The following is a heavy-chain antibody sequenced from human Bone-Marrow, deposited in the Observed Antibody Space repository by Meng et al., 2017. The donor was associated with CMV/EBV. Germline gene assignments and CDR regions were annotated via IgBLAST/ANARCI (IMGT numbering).Heavy chain of an antibody. D-gene: IGHD6-6*01. J-gene: IGHJ6*01. Sequence: GGSLRLSCAASGFTFSSYAMHWVRQAPGKGLEWVAVISYDGSNKYYADSVKGRFTISRDNSKNTLYLQMNSLRAEDTAVYYCARVLSSSSWLGGVEYYYYGMDVWGQGPTVTVSS. CDR1: GFTFSSYA. CDR2: ISYDGSNK. V-gene: IGHV3-30*04. CDR3: ARVLSSSSWLGGVEYYYYGMDV.